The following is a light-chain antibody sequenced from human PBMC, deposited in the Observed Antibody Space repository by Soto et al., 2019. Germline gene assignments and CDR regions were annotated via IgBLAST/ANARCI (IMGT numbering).Light chain of an antibody. CDR2: AAS. J-gene: IGKJ4*01. CDR3: LQDYNYPLT. V-gene: IGKV1-6*01. CDR1: QGIRND. Sequence: AIQMTQSPSSLSTSVGDRVTITCRASQGIRNDLGWYQQKPGKAPKLLIYAASSLQSGVPSRFSGSGSGTDFTLTISSLQPEDFAPYYCLQDYNYPLTFGGGTKVEIK.